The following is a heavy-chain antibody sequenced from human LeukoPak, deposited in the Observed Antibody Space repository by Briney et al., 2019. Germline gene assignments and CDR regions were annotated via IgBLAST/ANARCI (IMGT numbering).Heavy chain of an antibody. J-gene: IGHJ5*02. CDR2: MNPNSGNT. Sequence: GASVKVSCTASGYTFTSYDINWVRQATGQGLEWMGWMNPNSGNTGYAQKFQGRVTMTRNTSISTAYMELSSLRSEDTAVYYCARAPLYCSGGSCSDIDPWGQGTLVTVSS. CDR3: ARAPLYCSGGSCSDIDP. D-gene: IGHD2-15*01. V-gene: IGHV1-8*01. CDR1: GYTFTSYD.